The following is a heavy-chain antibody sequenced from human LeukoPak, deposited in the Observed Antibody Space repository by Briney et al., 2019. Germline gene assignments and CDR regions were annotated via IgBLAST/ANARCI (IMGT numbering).Heavy chain of an antibody. Sequence: SETLSLTCTVSGGSISSSDYYWGWIRQPPGKGLEWIGNIYYNGNTNYNPSLKSRVTMSVDTSKNQFSLKLSSVTAAGTAVYYCARVDQWELLGYYYYYMDVWGKGTTVTVSS. D-gene: IGHD1-26*01. CDR3: ARVDQWELLGYYYYYMDV. J-gene: IGHJ6*03. CDR2: IYYNGNT. V-gene: IGHV4-39*07. CDR1: GGSISSSDYY.